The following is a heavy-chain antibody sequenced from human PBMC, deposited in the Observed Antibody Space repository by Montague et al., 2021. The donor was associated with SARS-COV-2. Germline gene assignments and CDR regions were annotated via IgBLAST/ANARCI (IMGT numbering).Heavy chain of an antibody. V-gene: IGHV4-61*02. CDR1: GGSISSGNYY. D-gene: IGHD1-26*01. J-gene: IGHJ4*02. CDR2: IYTSGST. Sequence: TLSLTCTVSGGSISSGNYYWSWIRQPAGKGLEWIGRIYTSGSTNYNPFLKSRVTLSADTSKNQFSLKLSSMTAADTAVYYCAREVGRYYDWCPDSWGQGTLVAVSS. CDR3: AREVGRYYDWCPDS.